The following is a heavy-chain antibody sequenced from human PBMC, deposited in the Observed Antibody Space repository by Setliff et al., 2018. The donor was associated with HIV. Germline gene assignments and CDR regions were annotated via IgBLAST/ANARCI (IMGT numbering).Heavy chain of an antibody. D-gene: IGHD3-10*01. Sequence: SETLSLTCTVSGASISSGGYYWSWLRRHPGRGLEFIGYIYYTGNTYYSPSLESRVVISVDTSKNQFSLKLSSVTAADTAVYYCARDGPLEGSYRYYYYYMDVWGKGTTVTVSS. J-gene: IGHJ6*03. V-gene: IGHV4-31*03. CDR2: IYYTGNT. CDR3: ARDGPLEGSYRYYYYYMDV. CDR1: GASISSGGYY.